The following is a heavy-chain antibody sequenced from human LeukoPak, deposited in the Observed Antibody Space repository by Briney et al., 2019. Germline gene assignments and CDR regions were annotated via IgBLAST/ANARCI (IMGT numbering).Heavy chain of an antibody. V-gene: IGHV4-39*01. CDR1: GGSISGSSYY. CDR2: GFYSGSA. D-gene: IGHD4-17*01. Sequence: SSETLSLTCTVSGGSISGSSYYWAWVRQPPGKGLEWVESGFYSGSAYSNPSLKSRVTISVDTSRNQFSLNLSSVTAADTAVYYCARLRGAMTPVTSDFDYWGQGTLVTVSS. J-gene: IGHJ4*02. CDR3: ARLRGAMTPVTSDFDY.